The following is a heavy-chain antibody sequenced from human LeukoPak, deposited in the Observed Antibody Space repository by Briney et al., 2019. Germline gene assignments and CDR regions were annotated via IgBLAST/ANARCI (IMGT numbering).Heavy chain of an antibody. CDR3: ATSTNVLLWFGVEEYYFDY. V-gene: IGHV1-2*02. Sequence: ASVKVSCKASGYTFTGYYMHWVRQAPGQGLEWMGWINPNSGGTNYAQKFQGRVTMTEDTSTDTAYMELSSLRSEDTAVYYCATSTNVLLWFGVEEYYFDYWGQGTLVTVSS. CDR1: GYTFTGYY. CDR2: INPNSGGT. J-gene: IGHJ4*02. D-gene: IGHD3-10*01.